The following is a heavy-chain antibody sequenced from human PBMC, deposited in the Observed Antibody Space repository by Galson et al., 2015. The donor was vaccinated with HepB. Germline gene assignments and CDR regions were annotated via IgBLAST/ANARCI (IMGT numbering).Heavy chain of an antibody. D-gene: IGHD3-22*01. Sequence: SLRLSCAASGFTFDDYAMHWVRQAPGKGLEWVSGISWNSGSIGYADSVKGRFTISRDNAKNSLYLQMNSLRAEDTALYYCTKDISSSGYRWFDPWGQGTLVTVSS. V-gene: IGHV3-9*01. CDR1: GFTFDDYA. J-gene: IGHJ5*02. CDR2: ISWNSGSI. CDR3: TKDISSSGYRWFDP.